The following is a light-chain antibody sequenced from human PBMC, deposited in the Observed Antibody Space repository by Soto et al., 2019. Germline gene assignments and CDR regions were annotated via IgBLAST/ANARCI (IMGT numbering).Light chain of an antibody. CDR2: YGS. Sequence: SYELTQPPSVSVAPGKTARITCGGNNIGSKSVHWYQQKPGQAPVLVIYYGSDRPSGIPERFSGSNSGNTATLTISRVEAGDEADYYCQVWDSSTDQAVFGGGTKLTVL. CDR3: QVWDSSTDQAV. V-gene: IGLV3-21*04. CDR1: NIGSKS. J-gene: IGLJ3*02.